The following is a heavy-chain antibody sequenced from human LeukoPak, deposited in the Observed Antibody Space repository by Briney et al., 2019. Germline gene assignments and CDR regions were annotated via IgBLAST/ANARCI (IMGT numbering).Heavy chain of an antibody. CDR3: ARDFMVRGVMAPDY. CDR1: GGSFSGYY. V-gene: IGHV4-34*01. Sequence: SETLSLTCAVYGGSFSGYYWSWVRQPPGKGLEWIGEINHSGSTNYNPSLKSRVTISVDTSKNQFSLKLSSVTAADTAVYYCARDFMVRGVMAPDYWGQGTLVTVSS. J-gene: IGHJ4*02. CDR2: INHSGST. D-gene: IGHD3-10*01.